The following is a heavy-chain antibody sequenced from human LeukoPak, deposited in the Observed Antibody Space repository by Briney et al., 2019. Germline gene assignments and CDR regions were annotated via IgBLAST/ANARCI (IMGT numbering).Heavy chain of an antibody. CDR1: GGSISSGDYY. D-gene: IGHD2-2*01. J-gene: IGHJ6*02. V-gene: IGHV4-30-4*01. Sequence: SQTLSLTCTVSGGSISSGDYYWSWIRQPPGKGLEWIGYIYYSGSTYYNPSLKSRVTISVDTAKNQFSLKLSSVTAADTAVYYCARDGLSPVVPNCSSTSCYDYYYGMDVWGQGTTVTVSS. CDR3: ARDGLSPVVPNCSSTSCYDYYYGMDV. CDR2: IYYSGST.